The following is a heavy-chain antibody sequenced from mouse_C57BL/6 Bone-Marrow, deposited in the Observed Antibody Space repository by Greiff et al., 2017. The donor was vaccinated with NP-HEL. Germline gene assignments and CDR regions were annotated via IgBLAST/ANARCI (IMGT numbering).Heavy chain of an antibody. CDR1: GYTFTSYG. Sequence: VQLQQSGAELARPGASVTLSCKASGYTFTSYGISWVKQRTGQGLEWIGEIYPRSGNTYYNEKFKGKATLTADKSSSTAYMELRSLTSEDSAVYFCASHYYGSSLFAYWGQGTLVTVSA. V-gene: IGHV1-81*01. CDR3: ASHYYGSSLFAY. D-gene: IGHD1-1*01. CDR2: IYPRSGNT. J-gene: IGHJ3*01.